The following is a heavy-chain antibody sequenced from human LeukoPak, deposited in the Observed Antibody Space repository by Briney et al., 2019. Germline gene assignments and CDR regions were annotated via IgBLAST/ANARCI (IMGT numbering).Heavy chain of an antibody. CDR3: ARDSGMDV. CDR1: GFTFSSYA. CDR2: ISSSDGGT. D-gene: IGHD1-26*01. J-gene: IGHJ6*02. Sequence: GGSLRLSCAGSGFTFSSYAMAWVRQTPEKGLEWVAIISSSDGGTYYIDSVKGRFTISRDNSKNMLNLQMNSLRAEDTAVYYCARDSGMDVWGQGTTVTVSS. V-gene: IGHV3-23*01.